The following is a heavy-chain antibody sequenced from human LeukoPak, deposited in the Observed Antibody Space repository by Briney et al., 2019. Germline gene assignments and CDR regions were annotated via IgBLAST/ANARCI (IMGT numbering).Heavy chain of an antibody. CDR2: ISSTSTI. J-gene: IGHJ4*02. D-gene: IGHD5-12*01. CDR3: ARDGQGWLYDY. V-gene: IGHV3-48*01. CDR1: GFTFSSYS. Sequence: TGGSLRLSCAASGFTFSSYSMNWVRQAPGKGLEWVSYISSTSTIYYADSVKGRFTISRDNAKNSLYLQMNSLRAEDTAVYYCARDGQGWLYDYWGQGTLVTVSS.